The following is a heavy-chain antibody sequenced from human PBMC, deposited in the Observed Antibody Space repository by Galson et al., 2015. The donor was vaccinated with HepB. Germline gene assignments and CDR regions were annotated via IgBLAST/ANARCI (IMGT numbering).Heavy chain of an antibody. D-gene: IGHD3-10*01. CDR2: INPNSGGT. J-gene: IGHJ5*02. Sequence: SVKVSCKASGYTFTNYGISWVRQAPGQGREWMGWINPNSGGTNYAQKFQGRVTMTRDTSISTAYMELSRLRSDDTAVYYCAASIKKQVKGVWFDPWGQGTLVTVSS. CDR3: AASIKKQVKGVWFDP. V-gene: IGHV1-2*02. CDR1: GYTFTNYG.